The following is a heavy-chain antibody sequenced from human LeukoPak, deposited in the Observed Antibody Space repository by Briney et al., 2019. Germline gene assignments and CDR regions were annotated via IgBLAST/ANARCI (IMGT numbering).Heavy chain of an antibody. J-gene: IGHJ4*02. CDR3: RRATFNY. V-gene: IGHV1-18*01. CDR1: GYTFTRFG. D-gene: IGHD1-26*01. CDR2: ISAYNGNT. Sequence: GATVKVSCKTSGYTFTRFGINWVRQAPGQGLEWMGWISAYNGNTKIAQNFQGRVTLTKDTSTSTSYMELRILRPDATAVYYWRRATFNYWGQGTLVTVPS.